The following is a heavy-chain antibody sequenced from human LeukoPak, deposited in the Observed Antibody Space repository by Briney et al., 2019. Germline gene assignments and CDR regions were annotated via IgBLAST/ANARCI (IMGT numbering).Heavy chain of an antibody. CDR1: GGSISSYY. D-gene: IGHD3-9*01. Sequence: PSETLSLTCTVSGGSISSYYWSWIRQPPGQGLEWIGYIYYSGSTNYNPSLKSRVTISVDTSKNQFSLKLSSVTAADTAVYYCARGGYDILTGYAFDYWGQGTLVTVSS. V-gene: IGHV4-59*01. J-gene: IGHJ4*02. CDR3: ARGGYDILTGYAFDY. CDR2: IYYSGST.